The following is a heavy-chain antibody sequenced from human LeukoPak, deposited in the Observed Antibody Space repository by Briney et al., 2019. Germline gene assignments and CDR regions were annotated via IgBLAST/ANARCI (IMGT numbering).Heavy chain of an antibody. D-gene: IGHD4-17*01. CDR3: AKDSTVTTFDY. J-gene: IGHJ4*02. CDR2: ISGSGGST. Sequence: GGSLRLSCAASGFTFSSYAMGWVRQAPGKGLEWVSAISGSGGSTYYADSVKGRFTISRDNSKNTLYLQMNSLRAEDTAAYYCAKDSTVTTFDYWGQGTLVTVSS. CDR1: GFTFSSYA. V-gene: IGHV3-23*01.